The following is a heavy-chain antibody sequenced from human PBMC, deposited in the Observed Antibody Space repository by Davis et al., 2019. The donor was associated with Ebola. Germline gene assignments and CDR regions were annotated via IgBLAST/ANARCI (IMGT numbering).Heavy chain of an antibody. CDR3: ARIAVAGAGRLDV. D-gene: IGHD6-19*01. CDR1: GFTFGDYA. V-gene: IGHV3-49*04. CDR2: IRSKAYGGTT. J-gene: IGHJ6*02. Sequence: GESLKISCTASGFTFGDYAMSWVRQAPGKGLEWVGFIRSKAYGGTTEYAASVKGRFTISRDDSKSIAYLQMNSLKTEDTAVYYCARIAVAGAGRLDVWGQGTTVSVSS.